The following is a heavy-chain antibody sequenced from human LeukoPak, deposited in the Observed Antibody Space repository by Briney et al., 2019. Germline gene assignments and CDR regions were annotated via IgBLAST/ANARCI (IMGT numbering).Heavy chain of an antibody. CDR1: GFTFSSYG. CDR3: ARDAYYYYMDV. Sequence: GGSLRLSCAASGFTFSSYGMHWVRQAPGKGLEWVAVIWYDGSNKYYADSVKGRFTISRDNSKNTLYLQMNSLRAEDTAVYYCARDAYYYYMDVWGKGTTVTVSS. CDR2: IWYDGSNK. J-gene: IGHJ6*03. V-gene: IGHV3-33*01.